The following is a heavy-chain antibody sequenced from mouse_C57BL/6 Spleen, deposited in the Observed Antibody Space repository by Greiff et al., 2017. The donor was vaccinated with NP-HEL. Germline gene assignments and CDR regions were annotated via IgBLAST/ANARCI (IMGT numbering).Heavy chain of an antibody. CDR3: TSGGGFDY. J-gene: IGHJ2*01. CDR1: GYTFTDYE. V-gene: IGHV1-15*01. CDR2: IDPETGGT. Sequence: VQLQQSGAELVRPGASVTLSCKASGYTFTDYEMHWVKQTPVHGLDWIGAIDPETGGTAYNQKFKGKAILTADKASSTAYMELRSLTSEDSAVYYGTSGGGFDYWGQGTTLTVAS.